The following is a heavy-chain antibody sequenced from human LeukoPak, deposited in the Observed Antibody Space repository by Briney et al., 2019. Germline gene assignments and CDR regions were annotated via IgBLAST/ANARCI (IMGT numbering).Heavy chain of an antibody. CDR3: AGKKGGGPYYFDY. D-gene: IGHD3-16*01. CDR2: IVPFLGFT. Sequence: SVKVSCKASGGSFSNDAITWVRQAPGQGLEWMGRIVPFLGFTNFPQRFEGRVTLTADTSTTTAYMELSSLTSDDTAVYYCAGKKGGGPYYFDYWGQGTLVTVSS. J-gene: IGHJ4*02. CDR1: GGSFSNDA. V-gene: IGHV1-69*04.